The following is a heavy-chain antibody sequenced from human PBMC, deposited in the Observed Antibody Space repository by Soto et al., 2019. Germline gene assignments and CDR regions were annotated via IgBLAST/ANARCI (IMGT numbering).Heavy chain of an antibody. J-gene: IGHJ4*02. CDR1: GGSISSHY. CDR3: ARASKKTGVLMTIFGVVPCWFDY. CDR2: IYYSGST. V-gene: IGHV4-59*11. D-gene: IGHD3-3*01. Sequence: SETLSLTCTVSGGSISSHYWSWIRQPPGKGLEWIGYIYYSGSTNYSPSLKSRATISVDTSKNQFSLKLSSVTAADTAVYYCARASKKTGVLMTIFGVVPCWFDYWGQGTQVTVSS.